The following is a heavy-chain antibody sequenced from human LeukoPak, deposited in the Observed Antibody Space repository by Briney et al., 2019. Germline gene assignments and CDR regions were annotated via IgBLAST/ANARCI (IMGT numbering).Heavy chain of an antibody. D-gene: IGHD1-26*01. CDR2: MNPNSGNT. V-gene: IGHV1-8*01. CDR3: ARGGSGSYHIDY. CDR1: GYTFTSYD. J-gene: IGHJ4*02. Sequence: ASVKVSCKASGYTFTSYDINWVRQAPGQGLGWMGWMNPNSGNTGYAQKFQGRVTMTRNTSISTAYMELSSLRSEDTAVYYCARGGSGSYHIDYWGQGTLVTVSS.